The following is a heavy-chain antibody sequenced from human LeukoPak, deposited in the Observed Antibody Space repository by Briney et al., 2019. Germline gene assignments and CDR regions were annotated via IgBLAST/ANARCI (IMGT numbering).Heavy chain of an antibody. CDR3: VRDERWSLDY. J-gene: IGHJ4*02. Sequence: GGSLRLSCAVSGFTFSYSWMSWVRQAPGKGLEWVAKINQDGSETDYVDSVKGRFTISRDNVKNSLYLQMNSLRAEDTAVYYCVRDERWSLDYWGRGTLVTVSS. V-gene: IGHV3-7*04. CDR2: INQDGSET. CDR1: GFTFSYSW. D-gene: IGHD4-23*01.